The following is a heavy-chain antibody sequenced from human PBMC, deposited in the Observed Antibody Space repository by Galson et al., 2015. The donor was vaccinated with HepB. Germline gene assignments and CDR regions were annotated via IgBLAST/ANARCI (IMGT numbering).Heavy chain of an antibody. CDR1: GYTFTGYY. CDR2: INPNSGGT. Sequence: SVKVSCKASGYTFTGYYMHWVRQAPGQGLEWMGRINPNSGGTNYAQKFQGRVTMTRDTSISTAYMELSRLRSDDTAVYYCARGYIAEGFGEKNWFDPWGQGTLVTVSS. D-gene: IGHD3-10*01. J-gene: IGHJ5*02. CDR3: ARGYIAEGFGEKNWFDP. V-gene: IGHV1-2*06.